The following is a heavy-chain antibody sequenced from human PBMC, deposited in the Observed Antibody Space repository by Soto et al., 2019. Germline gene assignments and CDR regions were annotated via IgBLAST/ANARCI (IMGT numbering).Heavy chain of an antibody. CDR2: ISYDGSNK. Sequence: GGSLRLSCAASGFTFSSYAMHWVRQAPGKGLEWVAVISYDGSNKYYADSVKGRFTISRDNSKNTLYLQMNSLRAEDTAVDYCARDLRSGLRNYYYYYGMDVWGQGTTVTVSS. D-gene: IGHD3-10*01. J-gene: IGHJ6*02. CDR3: ARDLRSGLRNYYYYYGMDV. CDR1: GFTFSSYA. V-gene: IGHV3-30-3*01.